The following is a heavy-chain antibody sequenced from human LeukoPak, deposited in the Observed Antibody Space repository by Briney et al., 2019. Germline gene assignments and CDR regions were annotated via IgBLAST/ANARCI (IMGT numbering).Heavy chain of an antibody. V-gene: IGHV3-66*01. Sequence: PGGSLRLSCAASGFTVSSNYMSWVRQAPGKWLEWVSIIYSGGSTYYADSVKGRFTISRDNSKNTLYLQMNSLRAEDTAVYYCARDTGVTGTTASSFDIWGQGTMVTVSS. CDR2: IYSGGST. J-gene: IGHJ3*02. CDR3: ARDTGVTGTTASSFDI. CDR1: GFTVSSNY. D-gene: IGHD1-20*01.